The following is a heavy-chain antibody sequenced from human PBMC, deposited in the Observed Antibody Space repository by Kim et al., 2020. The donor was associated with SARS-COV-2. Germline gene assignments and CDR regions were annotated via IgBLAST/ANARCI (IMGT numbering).Heavy chain of an antibody. Sequence: SETLSLTCTVSGGSISSSSYYWGWIRQPPGKGLEWIGSIYYSGSTYYNPSLKSRVTISVDTSKNQCSLKLSSVTAADTAVYYCARHNRGEWLAGAYWGQGTLVTVSS. V-gene: IGHV4-39*01. CDR1: GGSISSSSYY. D-gene: IGHD6-19*01. CDR2: IYYSGST. J-gene: IGHJ4*02. CDR3: ARHNRGEWLAGAY.